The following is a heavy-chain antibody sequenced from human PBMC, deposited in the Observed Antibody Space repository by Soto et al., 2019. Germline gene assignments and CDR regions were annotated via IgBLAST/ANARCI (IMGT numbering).Heavy chain of an antibody. D-gene: IGHD3-16*01. Sequence: EVQLLESGGGLVQPGGSLRLSCAVSGYPFSSYAMSWVRQAPGKGLEWVSTISAGGENTYYADSVKGRFTISRDNSENTLYLQMIGLGAADTAVYSCARDAPYTATWYHVYWGQGALVTVSS. CDR2: ISAGGENT. J-gene: IGHJ1*01. CDR3: ARDAPYTATWYHVY. V-gene: IGHV3-23*01. CDR1: GYPFSSYA.